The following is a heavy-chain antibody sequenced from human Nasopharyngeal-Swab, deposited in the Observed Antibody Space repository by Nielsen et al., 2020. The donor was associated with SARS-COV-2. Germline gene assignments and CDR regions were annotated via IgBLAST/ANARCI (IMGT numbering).Heavy chain of an antibody. J-gene: IGHJ4*02. CDR2: FYYSGST. Sequence: SCTVSGGSISSGDYYWSWIRQPPGKGLEWIGYFYYSGSTYYNPSLKSRVTISVDTSKNQFSLKLSSVTAADTAVYYCARGSTYYYDSTLSEIDYWGQGTLVTVSS. CDR1: GGSISSGDYY. D-gene: IGHD3-22*01. V-gene: IGHV4-30-4*01. CDR3: ARGSTYYYDSTLSEIDY.